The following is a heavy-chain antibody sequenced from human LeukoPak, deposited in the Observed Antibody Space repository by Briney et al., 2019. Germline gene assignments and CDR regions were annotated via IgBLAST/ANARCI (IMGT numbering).Heavy chain of an antibody. CDR3: ARACVYYDSSGCDY. CDR2: ISSSSSYI. Sequence: GGSLRLSCVASGFTFSSYTMNWVRQAPGQGLEWVSSISSSSSYIYYADSVKGRFNISRDNAKKSVYLQMNSLRVEDTAVYYCARACVYYDSSGCDYWGQGTLVTVSS. CDR1: GFTFSSYT. D-gene: IGHD3-22*01. V-gene: IGHV3-21*01. J-gene: IGHJ4*02.